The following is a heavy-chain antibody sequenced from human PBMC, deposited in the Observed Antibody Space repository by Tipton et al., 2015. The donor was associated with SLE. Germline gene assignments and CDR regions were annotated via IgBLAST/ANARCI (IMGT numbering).Heavy chain of an antibody. CDR1: GGSINTRYY. D-gene: IGHD1-26*01. CDR2: IHYSGTT. J-gene: IGHJ3*02. CDR3: ARTLGAIAHTVYDAFDI. Sequence: TLSLTCTVSGGSINTRYYWGWIRQSPGKGLEWIDYIHYSGTTHDNPSLKSRVTMSVDMSKNQFSLRLTSVTAADTAVYYCARTLGAIAHTVYDAFDIWGQGKMVTVSS. V-gene: IGHV4-61*05.